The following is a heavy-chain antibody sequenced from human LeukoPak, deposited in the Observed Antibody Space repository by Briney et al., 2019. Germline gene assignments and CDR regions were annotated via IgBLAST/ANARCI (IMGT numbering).Heavy chain of an antibody. V-gene: IGHV1-69*04. CDR1: GGTFSSSA. CDR2: IIPVLNIT. D-gene: IGHD3-10*01. Sequence: SVKVSCKTSGGTFSSSAITWVRQAPGQGLEWMGRIIPVLNITSYAQKFQGRVTITTDTSTSTAYMELRSLRSDDTAVYYCARENYGSGSYYNGFDYWGQGTLVTVSS. J-gene: IGHJ4*02. CDR3: ARENYGSGSYYNGFDY.